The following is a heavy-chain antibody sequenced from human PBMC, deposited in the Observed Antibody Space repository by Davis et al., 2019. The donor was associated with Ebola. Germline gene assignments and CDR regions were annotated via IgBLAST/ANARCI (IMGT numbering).Heavy chain of an antibody. CDR3: ARDWGGYCSGGSCHALDS. D-gene: IGHD2-15*01. V-gene: IGHV1-46*01. CDR2: INPSDGST. Sequence: ASVKVSCKATGYTFASYYLHWVRQSPGQGLEWMGLINPSDGSTYYAQKFQGRVTMTRDTSTSTVHMDLSSLRSDDTAVYYCARDWGGYCSGGSCHALDSWGEGTLVTVSP. CDR1: GYTFASYY. J-gene: IGHJ5*01.